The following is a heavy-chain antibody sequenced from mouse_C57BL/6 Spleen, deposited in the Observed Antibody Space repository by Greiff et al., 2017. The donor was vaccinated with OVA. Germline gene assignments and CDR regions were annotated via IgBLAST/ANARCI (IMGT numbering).Heavy chain of an antibody. D-gene: IGHD2-5*01. Sequence: PGQGLEWLGDIYPGSGSTNYNEKFKSKATLSVDTSSSTAYMQLSSLTSEDSAVYYCARAEYYSNPYFDYWGQGTTLTVSS. CDR3: ARAEYYSNPYFDY. CDR2: IYPGSGST. J-gene: IGHJ2*01. V-gene: IGHV1-55*01.